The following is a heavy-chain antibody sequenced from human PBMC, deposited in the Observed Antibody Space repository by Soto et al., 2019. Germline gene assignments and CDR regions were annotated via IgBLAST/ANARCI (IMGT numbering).Heavy chain of an antibody. CDR2: ISNTGGGT. Sequence: EVQLLDSGGGLVQPGGSLGLSCAASGFTFNNYAMTSVCHAPGLGLEWVATISNTGGGTYYSYYVMGRFTISRDNSQNTLYLHMSSLRVEDTAVYYCAKDRRAGNFDYWGQGTQVTVSS. CDR3: AKDRRAGNFDY. CDR1: GFTFNNYA. J-gene: IGHJ4*02. V-gene: IGHV3-23*01.